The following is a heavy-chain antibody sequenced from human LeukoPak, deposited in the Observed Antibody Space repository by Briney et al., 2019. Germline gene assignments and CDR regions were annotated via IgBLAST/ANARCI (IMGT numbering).Heavy chain of an antibody. CDR1: GYTFTGYY. CDR2: INPNSGGT. J-gene: IGHJ5*02. CDR3: ARDVGDPSGYSYNWFDP. Sequence: ASVKVSCKASGYTFTGYYMHWVRQAPGQGLEWMGWINPNSGGTNYAQKLQGRVTMTTDTSTSTAYMELRSLRSDDTAVYYCARDVGDPSGYSYNWFDPWGQGTLVTVSS. D-gene: IGHD5-12*01. V-gene: IGHV1-2*02.